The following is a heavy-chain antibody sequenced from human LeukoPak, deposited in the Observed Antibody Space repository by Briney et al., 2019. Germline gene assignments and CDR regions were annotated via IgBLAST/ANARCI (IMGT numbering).Heavy chain of an antibody. V-gene: IGHV3-33*01. D-gene: IGHD2-15*01. CDR1: GFTFSSYG. J-gene: IGHJ4*02. Sequence: PGGSLRLSCAASGFTFSSYGMHWVRQAPGKGLEWVAVIWYDGSNKYYADSVKGRFTISRDNSKNTLYLQMNSLRAEDTAVYYCARDPTPGYCSGGSCYWDYWGQGTLVTVPS. CDR3: ARDPTPGYCSGGSCYWDY. CDR2: IWYDGSNK.